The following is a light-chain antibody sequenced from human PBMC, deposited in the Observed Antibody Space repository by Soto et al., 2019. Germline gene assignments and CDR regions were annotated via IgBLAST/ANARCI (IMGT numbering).Light chain of an antibody. CDR1: SSDVGGYNY. V-gene: IGLV2-14*01. CDR3: TSYTSSSTDV. J-gene: IGLJ1*01. Sequence: QSALAQPASVSGSPGQSISISCTGSSSDVGGYNYVSWYQQHPGRAPRVIIYEVTNRPSGVSNRFSGSKSGNTASLTISGLQPEDEADYYCTSYTSSSTDVFGIGTKVTVL. CDR2: EVT.